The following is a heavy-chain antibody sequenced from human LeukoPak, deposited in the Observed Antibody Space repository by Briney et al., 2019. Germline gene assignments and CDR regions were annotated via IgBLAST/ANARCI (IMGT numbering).Heavy chain of an antibody. CDR2: FYYSGST. V-gene: IGHV4-39*01. D-gene: IGHD6-13*01. CDR3: ARQGSSSWSQFDY. Sequence: SETLSLTCTVSGGSISSSTYYWVWIRQPPGKGLEWIGSFYYSGSTYYNPSLKSRVTISVDTSKNHFSLRLSSVTAADTAVSYCARQGSSSWSQFDYWGQGTLVTVSS. CDR1: GGSISSSTYY. J-gene: IGHJ4*02.